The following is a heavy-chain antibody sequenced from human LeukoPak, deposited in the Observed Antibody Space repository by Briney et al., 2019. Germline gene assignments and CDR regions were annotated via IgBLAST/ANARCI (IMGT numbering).Heavy chain of an antibody. J-gene: IGHJ4*02. CDR3: AKGPIPYYDSSGLDY. Sequence: GGSLRLSCAASGFSFSSYGMHWVRQAPGKGLEWVSFIRYDGINKYYADSVKGRFTISRDNSKNTLYLQMNSLRAEDTAVYYCAKGPIPYYDSSGLDYWGQGTLVTVSS. CDR1: GFSFSSYG. V-gene: IGHV3-30*02. D-gene: IGHD3-22*01. CDR2: IRYDGINK.